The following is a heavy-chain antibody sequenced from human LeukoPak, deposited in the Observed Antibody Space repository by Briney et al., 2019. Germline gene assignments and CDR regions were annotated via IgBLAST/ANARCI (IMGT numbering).Heavy chain of an antibody. D-gene: IGHD3-3*01. CDR1: GGSFSGYY. J-gene: IGHJ4*02. V-gene: IGHV4-34*01. CDR3: ARVDYDFVWGQYYFDY. Sequence: SETLSLTCAVYGGSFSGYYWSWIRQPPGKGLEWIGEINHSGSTNYNPSLKSRVTISVDTSKNQFSLKLSSVTAADTAVYYCARVDYDFVWGQYYFDYWGQGTLVTVSS. CDR2: INHSGST.